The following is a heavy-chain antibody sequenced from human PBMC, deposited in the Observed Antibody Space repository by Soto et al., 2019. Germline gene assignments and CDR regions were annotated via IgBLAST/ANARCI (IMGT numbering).Heavy chain of an antibody. V-gene: IGHV1-58*01. Sequence: SVKVSCKASGFTFTSPAVQWVRQARGQRLEWIGWIVVGSGNTNYAQKFQERVTITMDMYTSTAYMELSSLSSDDAAVYYLLAVTRGYSGYDYVDYWGQGTLVTVSS. D-gene: IGHD5-12*01. CDR1: GFTFTSPA. CDR2: IVVGSGNT. CDR3: LAVTRGYSGYDYVDY. J-gene: IGHJ4*02.